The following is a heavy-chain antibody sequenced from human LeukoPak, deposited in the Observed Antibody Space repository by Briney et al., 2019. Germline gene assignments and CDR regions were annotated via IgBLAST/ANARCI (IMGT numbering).Heavy chain of an antibody. J-gene: IGHJ4*02. D-gene: IGHD3-10*01. Sequence: GGPLRLSCAASGFTFSSYAMSWVRQAPGKGLEWVSAISGSGGSTYYADSVKGRFTISRDNSKNTLYLQMNSLRAEDTAVYYCAKMPWGFGELLLAYWGQGTLVTVSS. CDR1: GFTFSSYA. V-gene: IGHV3-23*01. CDR3: AKMPWGFGELLLAY. CDR2: ISGSGGST.